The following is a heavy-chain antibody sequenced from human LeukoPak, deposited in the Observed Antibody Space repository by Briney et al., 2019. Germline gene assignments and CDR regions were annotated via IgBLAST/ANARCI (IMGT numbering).Heavy chain of an antibody. V-gene: IGHV3-21*01. J-gene: IGHJ4*02. CDR1: GFTFSTYS. CDR3: ATDQGSSWRTGLDY. CDR2: ISSSATYI. D-gene: IGHD6-13*01. Sequence: PGGSLRLSCAASGFTFSTYSMNWVRQAPGERPEWVASISSSATYIYYADSVKGRFTISRDNARNSLYLQMNSLRVEDTAVYYCATDQGSSWRTGLDYWGQGTLVTVSS.